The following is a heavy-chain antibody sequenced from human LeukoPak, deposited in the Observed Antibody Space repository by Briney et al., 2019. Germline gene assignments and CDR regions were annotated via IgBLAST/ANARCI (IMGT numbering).Heavy chain of an antibody. V-gene: IGHV3-23*01. CDR3: AKESYRVVAATKIFDY. J-gene: IGHJ4*02. CDR2: ISNSGGAT. D-gene: IGHD2-15*01. Sequence: GSLRLSCAASGFTFSLYAMGWVRQAPGKGLEWVSGISNSGGATYYADSVKGRFTISRDNSKNTLYLQMNSLRAEDTAVYYCAKESYRVVAATKIFDYWGQGTLVTVSS. CDR1: GFTFSLYA.